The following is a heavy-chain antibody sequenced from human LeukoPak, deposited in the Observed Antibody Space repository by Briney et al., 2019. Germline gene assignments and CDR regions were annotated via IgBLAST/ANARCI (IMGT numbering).Heavy chain of an antibody. CDR1: GYTFTSYG. J-gene: IGHJ4*02. Sequence: GASVKVSCKASGYTFTSYGISWVRQAPGQGLEWMGWISAYNGNTNYAQKFQGRVTMTTDTSTSTAYMELRSLRSDDTAVYFCASHPDGSGSYLDHWGQGTLVTVSS. D-gene: IGHD3-10*01. V-gene: IGHV1-18*01. CDR2: ISAYNGNT. CDR3: ASHPDGSGSYLDH.